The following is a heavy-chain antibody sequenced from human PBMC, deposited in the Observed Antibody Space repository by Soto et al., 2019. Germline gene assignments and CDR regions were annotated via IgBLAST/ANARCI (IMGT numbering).Heavy chain of an antibody. CDR2: IIPIFGTA. CDR3: ARSQDSSGYWNNCFDP. J-gene: IGHJ5*02. V-gene: IGHV1-69*01. D-gene: IGHD3-22*01. CDR1: GGTFSTYT. Sequence: QVQLVQSGAEVKKPGSSVKVSCKASGGTFSTYTITWVRQAPGQGLEGMGGIIPIFGTANYPQKFQGRVTITADESTSTAYMEMSSLRSEDTAVYYCARSQDSSGYWNNCFDPWGQGTLVTVSS.